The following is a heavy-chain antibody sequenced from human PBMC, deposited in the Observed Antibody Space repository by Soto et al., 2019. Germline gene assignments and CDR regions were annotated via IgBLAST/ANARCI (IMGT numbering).Heavy chain of an antibody. V-gene: IGHV1-18*01. CDR3: AKDQGITTFGVYSMYYYGMDV. CDR2: ISTDNGNT. Sequence: QVHLVQSGAEVKKPGASVRVSCKSSGYTFTTSGISWVRQAPGQGLEWMGWISTDNGNTNYAQHLQGRVSMTTHTATSTAYMDLRSLRSDDTALYYCAKDQGITTFGVYSMYYYGMDVWGQGTTVTVSS. J-gene: IGHJ6*02. D-gene: IGHD3-3*01. CDR1: GYTFTTSG.